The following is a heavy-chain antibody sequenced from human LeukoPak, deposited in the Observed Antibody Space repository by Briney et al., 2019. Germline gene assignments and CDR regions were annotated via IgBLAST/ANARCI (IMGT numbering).Heavy chain of an antibody. CDR3: ARDKVMVRGVIITNVEYYFDY. D-gene: IGHD3-10*01. J-gene: IGHJ4*02. CDR2: ISWNSASV. V-gene: IGHV3-9*01. CDR1: GFTFDDYG. Sequence: TGRSLRLSCEASGFTFDDYGMHWVRQAPGKGLEWVSTISWNSASVGYVDSVKGRFTISRDNSKNTLYLQMNSLRAEDTAVYYCARDKVMVRGVIITNVEYYFDYWGLGTLVTVSS.